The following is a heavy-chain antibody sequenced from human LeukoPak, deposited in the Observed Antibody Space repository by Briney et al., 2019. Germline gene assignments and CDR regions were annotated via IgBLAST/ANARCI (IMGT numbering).Heavy chain of an antibody. D-gene: IGHD6-13*01. CDR2: FYYSGNT. V-gene: IGHV4-59*11. CDR3: ATSSNWSLLYLDY. Sequence: SETLSLTCTVSGVSIRSHYWSWVRQPPGKGLEWMGYFYYSGNTYYNPSLKSRVTISVDTSKNQFSLHLTSVTAADTAVYYCATSSNWSLLYLDYWGQGSLVTVSS. CDR1: GVSIRSHY. J-gene: IGHJ4*02.